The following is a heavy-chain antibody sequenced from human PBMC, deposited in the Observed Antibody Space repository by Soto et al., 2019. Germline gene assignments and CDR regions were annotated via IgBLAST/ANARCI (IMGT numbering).Heavy chain of an antibody. J-gene: IGHJ6*02. CDR3: AKDQELELPPWYYYGMDV. Sequence: GGSLRLSCAASGFIFRDWFMSWIRQAPGKGLEWISYISKDSGRATRYADSVKGRFTISRDNSKNTLYLQMNSLRAEDTAVYYCAKDQELELPPWYYYGMDVWGQGTTVTVSS. D-gene: IGHD1-7*01. CDR1: GFIFRDWF. CDR2: ISKDSGRAT. V-gene: IGHV3-11*04.